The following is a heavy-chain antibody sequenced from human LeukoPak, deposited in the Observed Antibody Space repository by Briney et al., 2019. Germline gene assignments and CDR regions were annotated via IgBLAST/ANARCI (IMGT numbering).Heavy chain of an antibody. CDR1: GFTFSSYG. CDR3: AKSAFDY. CDR2: ISYDGSNK. Sequence: GGSLRLSCAASGFTFSSYGMHWVRQAPGKGLEWVAVISYDGSNKYYADSVKGRFTISRDNSKNTLYLQMNSLRAEDTAVYYCAKSAFDYWGQGTLVTVSS. J-gene: IGHJ4*02. D-gene: IGHD2-2*01. V-gene: IGHV3-30*18.